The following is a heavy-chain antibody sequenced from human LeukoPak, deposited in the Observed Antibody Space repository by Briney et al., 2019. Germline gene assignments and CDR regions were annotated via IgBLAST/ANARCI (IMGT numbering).Heavy chain of an antibody. CDR2: INHSGST. CDR3: ARGTYLGATTPYGMDV. CDR1: GGSFSGYY. D-gene: IGHD1-26*01. Sequence: SETLSLTCAVYGGSFSGYYWSWIRQPPGKGLEWIGEINHSGSTNYNPSLKSRVTISVDTSKNQFSLKLSSVTAADTAVYYCARGTYLGATTPYGMDVWGQGTTVTVS. J-gene: IGHJ6*02. V-gene: IGHV4-34*01.